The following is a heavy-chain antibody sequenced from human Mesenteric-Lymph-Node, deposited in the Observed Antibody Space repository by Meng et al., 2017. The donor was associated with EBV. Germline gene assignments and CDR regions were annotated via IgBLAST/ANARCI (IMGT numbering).Heavy chain of an antibody. CDR3: ARIESIWGTYRKYYFDY. CDR1: GGSFSGYY. CDR2: STHNGIV. V-gene: IGHV4-34*01. D-gene: IGHD3-16*02. J-gene: IGHJ4*02. Sequence: QVPLQQGGAAELTPSETLSLTCAVYGGSFSGYYWSWIRQAPGQGLEWIGESTHNGIVNYNPSLKSRVAISVDTFKNQFSLRLTSVTAADTAIYYCARIESIWGTYRKYYFDYWGQGTLVTVSS.